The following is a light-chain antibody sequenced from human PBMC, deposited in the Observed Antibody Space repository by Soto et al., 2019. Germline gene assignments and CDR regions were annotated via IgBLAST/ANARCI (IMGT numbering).Light chain of an antibody. CDR2: GNG. CDR1: SSNSGAGND. CDR3: QSYDSSLRGSEV. Sequence: QSVLTQPPSVSGAPGQRVTISCTGSSSNSGAGNDVHWYQHLPGTAPKLLIYGNGDRPSGVPDRFSGSKSGISASLAITGVQAEDEPDYYCQSYDSSLRGSEVFGIGTKLTVL. J-gene: IGLJ1*01. V-gene: IGLV1-40*01.